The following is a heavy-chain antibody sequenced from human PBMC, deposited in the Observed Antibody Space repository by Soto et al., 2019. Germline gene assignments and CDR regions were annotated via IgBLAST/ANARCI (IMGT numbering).Heavy chain of an antibody. D-gene: IGHD3-10*01. Sequence: ASVKVSCKASGYTFTSYAMHWVRQAPGQRLEWMGWINAGNGNTKYSQKFQGRVTITRDTSASTAYMELSSLRSEDTAVYYCAGSITMVRGVPGYWGQGTLVTVSS. J-gene: IGHJ4*02. CDR2: INAGNGNT. CDR1: GYTFTSYA. CDR3: AGSITMVRGVPGY. V-gene: IGHV1-3*01.